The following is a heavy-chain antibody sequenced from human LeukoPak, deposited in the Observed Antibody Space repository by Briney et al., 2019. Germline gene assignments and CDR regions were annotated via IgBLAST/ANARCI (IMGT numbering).Heavy chain of an antibody. V-gene: IGHV4-59*01. CDR3: ASHYDILTGYAY. J-gene: IGHJ4*02. D-gene: IGHD3-9*01. CDR2: IYYSGST. Sequence: KPSETLSLTCTVSGGSISIYYWSWIRQPPGKGLEWIGYIYYSGSTNYNPSLKSRVTISVGTSKTQFSLELSSVTAADTAVYYCASHYDILTGYAYWGQGTLVTVSS. CDR1: GGSISIYY.